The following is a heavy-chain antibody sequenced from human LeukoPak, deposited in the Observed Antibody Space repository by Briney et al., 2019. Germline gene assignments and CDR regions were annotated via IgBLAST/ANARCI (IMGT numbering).Heavy chain of an antibody. CDR3: ARDGAYSSISDDFDY. CDR2: INPNSGGT. Sequence: ASVKVSCKASGYTFTGYYMHWVRQAPGQGLEWMGWINPNSGGTNYAQKFQGRVTMTRDTSISTAYMELSRLTSDDTALYYCARDGAYSSISDDFDYWGQGTLVTVSS. V-gene: IGHV1-2*02. J-gene: IGHJ4*02. D-gene: IGHD6-13*01. CDR1: GYTFTGYY.